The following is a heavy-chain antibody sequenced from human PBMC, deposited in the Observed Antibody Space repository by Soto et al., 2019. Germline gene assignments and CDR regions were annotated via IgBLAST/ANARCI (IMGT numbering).Heavy chain of an antibody. Sequence: QLLESGPGLVKPSETLSLTCTVSGGSISSGSYYWGWIRQPPGKGLEWIGSIHYSGSTYYKTSLRSRVTISVDTSKNQFSLKVASMTAADTAVYYCARSGPLWFGELSHFDYWGQGTLVTVSS. D-gene: IGHD3-10*01. J-gene: IGHJ4*02. CDR1: GGSISSGSYY. V-gene: IGHV4-39*01. CDR3: ARSGPLWFGELSHFDY. CDR2: IHYSGST.